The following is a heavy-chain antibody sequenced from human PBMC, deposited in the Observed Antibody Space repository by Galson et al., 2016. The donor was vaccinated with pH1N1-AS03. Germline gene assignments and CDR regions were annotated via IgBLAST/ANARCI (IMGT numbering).Heavy chain of an antibody. CDR2: INPNTGVT. CDR1: GYIFAVYY. Sequence: SVKVSCKASGYIFAVYYIHWVRQAPGQGLEWLGRINPNTGVTNFGQKVQGRVTMTRDTSINTAFMELTRLRSDDTAVYCCARETIVGASSIDFWGQGTLVTVSS. V-gene: IGHV1-2*06. J-gene: IGHJ4*02. D-gene: IGHD1-26*01. CDR3: ARETIVGASSIDF.